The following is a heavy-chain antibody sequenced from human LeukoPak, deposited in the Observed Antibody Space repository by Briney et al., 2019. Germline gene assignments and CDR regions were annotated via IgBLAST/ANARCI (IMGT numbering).Heavy chain of an antibody. V-gene: IGHV1-8*03. CDR3: ARSPSAAGTFYYYYYMDV. D-gene: IGHD6-13*01. J-gene: IGHJ6*03. CDR1: GYTFTSYD. CDR2: MNPNSGNT. Sequence: ASVKVSCKASGYTFTSYDINWVRQATGQGLEWMGWMNPNSGNTGYAQKFQGRVTITRNTSISTAYMELSSLRSEDTAVYYCARSPSAAGTFYYYYYMDVWGKGTTVTVSS.